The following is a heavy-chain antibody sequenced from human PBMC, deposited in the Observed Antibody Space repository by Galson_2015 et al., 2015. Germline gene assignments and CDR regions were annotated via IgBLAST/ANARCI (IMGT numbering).Heavy chain of an antibody. D-gene: IGHD2-2*01. Sequence: SLRLSCAASGFTFSSYRMNWVRQAPGKGLEWVSYISSSSSTIYYADSVKGRFTISRDNAKNSLYLQMNSLRDEDTAVYYCARGSHIVVVPAATEGDYWGQGTLVTVSS. CDR1: GFTFSSYR. J-gene: IGHJ4*02. CDR2: ISSSSSTI. V-gene: IGHV3-48*02. CDR3: ARGSHIVVVPAATEGDY.